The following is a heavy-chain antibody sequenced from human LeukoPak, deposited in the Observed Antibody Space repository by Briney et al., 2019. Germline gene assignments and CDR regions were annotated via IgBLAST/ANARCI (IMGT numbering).Heavy chain of an antibody. Sequence: GGSLRLSCAPAGFTFSSYGMHWVRQAAGKGLEWVAVIWYDGSNKYYADSVKGRFTISRDNSKNTLYLQMNSLRAEDTAVYYCARGPHYYGSGPFDYWGQGTLVTVSS. J-gene: IGHJ4*02. CDR3: ARGPHYYGSGPFDY. CDR1: GFTFSSYG. CDR2: IWYDGSNK. V-gene: IGHV3-33*01. D-gene: IGHD3-10*01.